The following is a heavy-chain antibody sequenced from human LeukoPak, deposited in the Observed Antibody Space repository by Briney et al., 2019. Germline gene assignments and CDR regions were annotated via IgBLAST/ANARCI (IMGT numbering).Heavy chain of an antibody. D-gene: IGHD2-2*02. J-gene: IGHJ6*03. CDR3: ARGLHQRKYPANYYYYMDV. Sequence: SETLSLTCAVYGGSFSGYYWSWIRQPPGKGLEWIGEINHSGSTNYNPSLKSRVTISVDTSKNQFSLKLSSVTAADTAVYYCARGLHQRKYPANYYYYMDVWGKGTTVTVSS. V-gene: IGHV4-34*01. CDR1: GGSFSGYY. CDR2: INHSGST.